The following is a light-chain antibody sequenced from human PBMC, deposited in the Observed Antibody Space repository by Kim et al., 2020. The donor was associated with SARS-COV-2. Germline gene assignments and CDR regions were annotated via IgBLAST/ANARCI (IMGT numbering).Light chain of an antibody. V-gene: IGKV1-5*01. CDR3: QQYNSYPWT. J-gene: IGKJ1*01. CDR2: DAS. CDR1: QSISSW. Sequence: ASVGDRVTITCRASQSISSWLAWYQQKPGKAPKFLIYDASSLESRAPSRFSGSGSGTEFTLTISSLQPDDFATYYCQQYNSYPWTFGQGTKVDIK.